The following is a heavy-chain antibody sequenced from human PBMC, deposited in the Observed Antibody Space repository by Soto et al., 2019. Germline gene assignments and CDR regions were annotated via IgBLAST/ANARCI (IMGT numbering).Heavy chain of an antibody. J-gene: IGHJ5*02. CDR2: IYYSGST. V-gene: IGHV4-39*01. D-gene: IGHD3-9*01. Sequence: TSETLSLTCTVSGGSISSSSYYWGWIRQPPGKGLEWIGSIYYSGSTYYNPSLKSRVTISVDTSKNQFSLKLSSVTAADTAVYYCARPHYDILTGLDWFDPWGQGTLVTVSS. CDR3: ARPHYDILTGLDWFDP. CDR1: GGSISSSSYY.